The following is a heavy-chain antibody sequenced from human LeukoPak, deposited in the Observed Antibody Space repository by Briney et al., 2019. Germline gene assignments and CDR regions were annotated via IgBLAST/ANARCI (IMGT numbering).Heavy chain of an antibody. J-gene: IGHJ4*02. Sequence: GGSLRLSCAASGFTFDEYAMHWVRQAPGKGLEWVSLISGDGGSTYYADSVKGRSTISRDNSKNSLYLQMNSLRTEDTALYYCAKDIRRLLPNYHFGYWGQGTLVTVSS. CDR3: AKDIRRLLPNYHFGY. CDR1: GFTFDEYA. V-gene: IGHV3-43*02. CDR2: ISGDGGST. D-gene: IGHD3-22*01.